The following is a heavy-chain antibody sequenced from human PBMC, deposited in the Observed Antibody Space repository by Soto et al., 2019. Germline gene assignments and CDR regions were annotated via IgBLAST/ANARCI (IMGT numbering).Heavy chain of an antibody. J-gene: IGHJ6*03. CDR3: ARNFGVVASYYYYYYMDV. CDR2: ISAYNGNT. Sequence: ASVKVSCKASGYTFTSYGISWVRQAPGQGLEWMGWISAYNGNTNYAQKLQGRVTMTTDTSTSTAYMELRSLRSDDTAVYYCARNFGVVASYYYYYYMDVWGKGTTVTVSS. D-gene: IGHD3-3*01. V-gene: IGHV1-18*01. CDR1: GYTFTSYG.